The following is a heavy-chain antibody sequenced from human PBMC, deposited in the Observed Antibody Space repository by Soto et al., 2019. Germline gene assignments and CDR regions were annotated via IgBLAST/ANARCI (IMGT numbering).Heavy chain of an antibody. Sequence: GGSLRLSCAASGFTFSSYAMSWVRQAPGKGLEWVSAISGSGGSTYYADSVKGRFTISRDNSKNTLYLQMNSLRAEDTAVYYCAKDQKRITIFGVVQSPWFDPWGQGTLVTVSS. CDR3: AKDQKRITIFGVVQSPWFDP. D-gene: IGHD3-3*01. J-gene: IGHJ5*02. CDR1: GFTFSSYA. CDR2: ISGSGGST. V-gene: IGHV3-23*01.